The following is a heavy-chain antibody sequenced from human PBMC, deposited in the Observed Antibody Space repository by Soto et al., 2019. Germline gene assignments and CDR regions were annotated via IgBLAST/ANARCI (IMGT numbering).Heavy chain of an antibody. CDR2: MNPNSGNT. D-gene: IGHD2-2*01. CDR3: ARRYCSSTSCYNWFDP. Sequence: QVQLVQSGAEVTKPGASVKVSCKASGYTFTSYDINWVRQATGQGLEWMGWMNPNSGNTGYAQKFQGRVTMTRNTSISTAYMELSSLRSEDTAVYYCARRYCSSTSCYNWFDPWGQGTLVTVSS. CDR1: GYTFTSYD. J-gene: IGHJ5*02. V-gene: IGHV1-8*01.